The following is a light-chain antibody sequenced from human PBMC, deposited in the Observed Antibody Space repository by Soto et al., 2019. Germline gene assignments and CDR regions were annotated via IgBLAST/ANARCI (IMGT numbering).Light chain of an antibody. CDR1: QSVSSSY. Sequence: EIVLTQSPGTLSLSPGERATLSCRASQSVSSSYLAWYQQKPGQAPRLLIYGASSRATGIPDRFSGSGSGTDFTLTISRLEPEDFAVYYCQQYRRWWTFGQGTKVEIK. CDR2: GAS. CDR3: QQYRRWWT. J-gene: IGKJ1*01. V-gene: IGKV3-20*01.